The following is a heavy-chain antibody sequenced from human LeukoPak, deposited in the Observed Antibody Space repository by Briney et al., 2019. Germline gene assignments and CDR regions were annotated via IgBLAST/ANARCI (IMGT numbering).Heavy chain of an antibody. CDR1: GFTFRNYW. D-gene: IGHD1-26*01. V-gene: IGHV3-7*01. Sequence: GGSLRLSCAGSGFTFRNYWMNWVRQAPGKELEWVANIKEDGSEKYYVDSVKGRFTVSRDNAKNSLYLQINSLRADDTAVYYCARGGPTVGTDYWGQGTLVTVSS. CDR3: ARGGPTVGTDY. CDR2: IKEDGSEK. J-gene: IGHJ4*02.